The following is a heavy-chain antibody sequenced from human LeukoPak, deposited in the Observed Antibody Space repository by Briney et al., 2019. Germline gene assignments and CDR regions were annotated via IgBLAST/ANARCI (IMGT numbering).Heavy chain of an antibody. CDR2: IYYSGST. V-gene: IGHV4-59*01. CDR1: GGSISSYY. Sequence: SETLPLTCTVSGGSISSYYWSWIRQPPGKGLEWIGYIYYSGSTNYNPSLKSRVTISVDTSKNQFSLKLSSVTAADTAVYYCARGVPYYYDSSGYYAGYYFDYWGQGTLVTVSS. D-gene: IGHD3-22*01. J-gene: IGHJ4*02. CDR3: ARGVPYYYDSSGYYAGYYFDY.